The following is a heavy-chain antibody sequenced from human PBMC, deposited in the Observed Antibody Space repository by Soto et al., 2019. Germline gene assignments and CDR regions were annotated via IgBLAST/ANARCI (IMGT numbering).Heavy chain of an antibody. Sequence: EVQLVESGGGLVKPGGSLRLSCAASGFTFSAYSMNWVRQVPGKGLEWVSSLSSSSYYIYYADSLKGRFTISRDNAKNSLFLQMNSLRAEDTAVYYCARGDYNEEPFDYWGPGTPVTVSS. CDR2: LSSSSYYI. V-gene: IGHV3-21*02. CDR3: ARGDYNEEPFDY. CDR1: GFTFSAYS. D-gene: IGHD1-20*01. J-gene: IGHJ4*02.